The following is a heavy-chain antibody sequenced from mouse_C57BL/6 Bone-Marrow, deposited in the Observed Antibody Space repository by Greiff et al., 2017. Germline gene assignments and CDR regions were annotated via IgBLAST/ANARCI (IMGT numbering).Heavy chain of an antibody. Sequence: EVKLVESGGGLVKPGGSLKLSCAASGFTFSSYAMSWVRQTPEKRLEWVATISDGGSYTYYPDNVKGRFTISRDNAKNNLYLQMRHLKSEDTAMYYYARASWDWCFDVWGTGTTVTVSS. D-gene: IGHD4-1*01. J-gene: IGHJ1*03. CDR2: ISDGGSYT. CDR1: GFTFSSYA. CDR3: ARASWDWCFDV. V-gene: IGHV5-4*03.